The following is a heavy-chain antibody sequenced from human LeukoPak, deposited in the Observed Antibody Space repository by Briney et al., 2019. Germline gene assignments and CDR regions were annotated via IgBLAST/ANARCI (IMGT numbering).Heavy chain of an antibody. D-gene: IGHD6-13*01. J-gene: IGHJ5*02. V-gene: IGHV1-8*02. CDR1: GGTFSNYV. CDR2: MNPNSGNT. Sequence: ASVKVSCKASGGTFSNYVINWVRQATGQGLEWMGWMNPNSGNTGYAQKFQGRVTMTRNTSISTAYMELSSLRSEDTAVYYCARAAGYSSYWFDPWGQGTLVTVSS. CDR3: ARAAGYSSYWFDP.